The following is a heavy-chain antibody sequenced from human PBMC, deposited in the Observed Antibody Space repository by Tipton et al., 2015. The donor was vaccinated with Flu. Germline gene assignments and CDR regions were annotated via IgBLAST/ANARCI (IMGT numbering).Heavy chain of an antibody. CDR2: IYTSGST. J-gene: IGHJ2*01. CDR1: GGSISSGSYY. V-gene: IGHV4-61*02. CDR3: ARGVKGLDWYFDL. D-gene: IGHD3-22*01. Sequence: TLSLTCTVSGGSISSGSYYWSWIRQPAGKGLEWIGRIYTSGSTNYNPSLKSRVTISVDTSKNQFSLKLSSVTAADTAVYYGARGVKGLDWYFDLWGRGTLFTVSS.